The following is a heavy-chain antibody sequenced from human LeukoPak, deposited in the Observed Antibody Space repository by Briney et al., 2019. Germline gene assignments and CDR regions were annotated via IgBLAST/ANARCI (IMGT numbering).Heavy chain of an antibody. CDR1: GFTFSSYA. J-gene: IGHJ5*02. CDR3: VKSPFGLVVVPANWFDP. V-gene: IGHV3-64D*06. CDR2: ISSNGGST. Sequence: GGSLRLSCSASGFTFSSYAMHWVRQAPGKGLEYVSAISSNGGSTYYADSVKGRFTISRDNSKNTLYLQMSSLRAEDTAVYYCVKSPFGLVVVPANWFDPWGQGTLVTVSS. D-gene: IGHD2-2*01.